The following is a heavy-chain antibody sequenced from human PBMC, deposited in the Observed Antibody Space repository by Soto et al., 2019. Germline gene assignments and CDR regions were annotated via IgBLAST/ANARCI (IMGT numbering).Heavy chain of an antibody. J-gene: IGHJ3*02. CDR2: INSSGST. CDR3: ARAGFYGPWDAFDI. V-gene: IGHV4-34*01. D-gene: IGHD3-10*01. Sequence: QVQLQQWGAGLLKPSETLSLSCAVHGGTLSGYYWSWIRQPPGKGLEWIGEINSSGSTNYNPSLTSGGSISVDTSKNQFSLKLSSVTAADTAVYYCARAGFYGPWDAFDIWGQGTMVTVSS. CDR1: GGTLSGYY.